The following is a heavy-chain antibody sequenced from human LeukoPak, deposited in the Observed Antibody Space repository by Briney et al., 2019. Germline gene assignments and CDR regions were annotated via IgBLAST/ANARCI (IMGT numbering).Heavy chain of an antibody. D-gene: IGHD1-26*01. CDR3: AGVGGKGSDAFDI. V-gene: IGHV1-69*13. CDR2: IIPIFGTA. J-gene: IGHJ3*02. Sequence: SVKVSCKASGGTFSSYAISWVRQAPGQGLEWMGGIIPIFGTANYAQKFQGRVTITADESTSTAYMELSSLRSEDTAVYYCAGVGGKGSDAFDIWGQGTMVTVSS. CDR1: GGTFSSYA.